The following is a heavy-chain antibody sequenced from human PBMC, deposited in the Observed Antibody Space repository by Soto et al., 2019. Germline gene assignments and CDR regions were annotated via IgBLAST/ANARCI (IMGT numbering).Heavy chain of an antibody. V-gene: IGHV3-33*01. D-gene: IGHD2-21*01. CDR3: ARDWGGPTRTGTVAPDY. CDR2: IRYDGRTK. CDR1: GFTFSNYG. Sequence: QEQLVESGGGVVQPGMSLTLSCAASGFTFSNYGMHWVRQAPGKGLEWVAFIRYDGRTKYYGDSLKGRLTISRDNSKNTVYLQMSSLRAEDTAIYYCARDWGGPTRTGTVAPDYWGQGTLVTVSS. J-gene: IGHJ4*02.